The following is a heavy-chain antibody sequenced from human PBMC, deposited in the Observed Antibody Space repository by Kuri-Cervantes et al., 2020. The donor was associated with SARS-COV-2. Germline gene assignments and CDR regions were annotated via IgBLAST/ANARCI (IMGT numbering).Heavy chain of an antibody. J-gene: IGHJ3*02. Sequence: ASVKVSCKASGYTFTSYGISWVRQAPGQGLEWMGWISAYNGNTNYAQKLQGRVTMTTDTSTSTAYMELRSLRSDNTAVYYCARGEGAAPDLDAFDIWGQGTMVTVSS. D-gene: IGHD1-26*01. CDR1: GYTFTSYG. V-gene: IGHV1-18*01. CDR2: ISAYNGNT. CDR3: ARGEGAAPDLDAFDI.